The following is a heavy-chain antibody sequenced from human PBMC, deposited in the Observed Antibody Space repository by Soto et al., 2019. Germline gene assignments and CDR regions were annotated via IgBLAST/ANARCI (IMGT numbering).Heavy chain of an antibody. CDR1: GYTFTSYD. J-gene: IGHJ3*02. V-gene: IGHV1-8*01. CDR3: ASSITGTYRAFDI. CDR2: MNPNRGNT. Sequence: ASVKVSCKASGYTFTSYDINWVRQATGQGLEWMGWMNPNRGNTGYAQKFQGRVTMTRNTSISTAYMELSSLRSEDTAVYYCASSITGTYRAFDIWGQGTMVTVSS. D-gene: IGHD1-20*01.